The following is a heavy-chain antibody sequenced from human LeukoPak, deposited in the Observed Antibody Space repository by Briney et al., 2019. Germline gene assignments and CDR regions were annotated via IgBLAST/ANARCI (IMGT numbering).Heavy chain of an antibody. V-gene: IGHV4-39*02. Sequence: SETLSLTCSVSGGSTNSADFYWGWIRQSPGKDLEWIALVYHSGSTYHNPSLRGRASISVDTSRNTFALKVTSVTAADTAVYFCARNLYDSNHNPPFSYFDHWGQGILVTVSS. CDR3: ARNLYDSNHNPPFSYFDH. CDR2: VYHSGST. D-gene: IGHD3-22*01. CDR1: GGSTNSADFY. J-gene: IGHJ4*02.